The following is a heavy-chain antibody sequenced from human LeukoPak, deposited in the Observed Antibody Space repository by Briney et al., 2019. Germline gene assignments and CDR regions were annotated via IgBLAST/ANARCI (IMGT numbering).Heavy chain of an antibody. D-gene: IGHD1-26*01. CDR3: ARRPQVGGIDS. CDR2: ISHSGIT. V-gene: IGHV4-4*02. Sequence: PSETLSLTCAVSGGSISSSNWWSWVRQPPGKGLEWIGEISHSGITNYNPFLKSRVTISVDTSKNQFSLKVNSVTAADTAVYYCARRPQVGGIDSWGQGTLVTVSS. J-gene: IGHJ4*02. CDR1: GGSISSSNW.